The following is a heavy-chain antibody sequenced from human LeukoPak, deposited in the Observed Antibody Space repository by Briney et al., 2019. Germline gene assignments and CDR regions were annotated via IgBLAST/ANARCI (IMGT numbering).Heavy chain of an antibody. CDR3: ASREGIVGAHDAFDI. CDR1: GFTFSSYA. D-gene: IGHD1-26*01. Sequence: PGGSLRLSCAASGFTFSSYAMSWVSQAPGKGLEWVSAISGSGGSTYYADSVKGRFTISRDNSKNTLYLQMNSLRAEDTAVYYCASREGIVGAHDAFDIWGQGTMVTVSS. V-gene: IGHV3-23*01. CDR2: ISGSGGST. J-gene: IGHJ3*02.